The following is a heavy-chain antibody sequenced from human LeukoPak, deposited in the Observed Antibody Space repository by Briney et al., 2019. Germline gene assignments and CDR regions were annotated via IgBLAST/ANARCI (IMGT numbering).Heavy chain of an antibody. V-gene: IGHV3-13*01. CDR2: IGTASDT. CDR3: ARGPPRGKYYYMDV. J-gene: IGHJ6*03. CDR1: GFTFSSFD. D-gene: IGHD1-1*01. Sequence: GGSLRLSCAASGFTFSSFDMHWVRQPTGQGLEWDSTIGTASDTYYPGSVEGRFTLSRDNAKNSLYLQMNSLTAGDTAVYYCARGPPRGKYYYMDVWGKGTTVTVSS.